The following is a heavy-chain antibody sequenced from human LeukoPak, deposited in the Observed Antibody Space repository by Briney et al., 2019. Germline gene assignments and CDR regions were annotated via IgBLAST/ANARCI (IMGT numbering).Heavy chain of an antibody. CDR3: ARRMAATLGYCSSTSCYGAFDI. J-gene: IGHJ3*02. D-gene: IGHD2-2*01. V-gene: IGHV3-21*01. CDR2: ISSSSSYI. Sequence: GGPLRLSCAASGFTFSSYSMNWVRQAPGKGLAWVSSISSSSSYIYYADSVKGRFTISRDNAKNSLYLQMNSLRAEDTAVYYCARRMAATLGYCSSTSCYGAFDIWGQGTMVTVSS. CDR1: GFTFSSYS.